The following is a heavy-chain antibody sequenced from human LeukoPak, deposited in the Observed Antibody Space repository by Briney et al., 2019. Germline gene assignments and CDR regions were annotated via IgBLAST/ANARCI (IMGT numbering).Heavy chain of an antibody. J-gene: IGHJ5*02. D-gene: IGHD1-7*01. V-gene: IGHV3-20*04. CDR2: INWNGGST. CDR3: ARTGLELHNWLDP. Sequence: GGSLRLSCAASGFTFDDYGMSWVRQAPGKGLEWVSGINWNGGSTVYADSVKGRFTISRGNAKNSLYLQMNSLRAEDTALYYCARTGLELHNWLDPWGQGTLVTVSS. CDR1: GFTFDDYG.